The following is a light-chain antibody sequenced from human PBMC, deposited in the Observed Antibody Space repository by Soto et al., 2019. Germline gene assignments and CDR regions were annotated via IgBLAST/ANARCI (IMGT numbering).Light chain of an antibody. Sequence: QSALTQPASVSGSPGQSITISSTGSSSDIGAYNFVSWYQHHPGKAPKLILYEVTTHPSGVSSRFSGSKSGNTASLTISGLQADDEATYYCSSYTSSTTPYVFGTGTKLTVL. CDR3: SSYTSSTTPYV. CDR1: SSDIGAYNF. CDR2: EVT. J-gene: IGLJ1*01. V-gene: IGLV2-14*01.